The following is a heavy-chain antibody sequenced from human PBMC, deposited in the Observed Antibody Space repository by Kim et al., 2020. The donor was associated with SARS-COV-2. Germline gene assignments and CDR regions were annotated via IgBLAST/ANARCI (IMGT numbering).Heavy chain of an antibody. CDR2: T. V-gene: IGHV5-51*01. Sequence: TRYSPSFQGQVTISADKSISTAYLQWSSLKASDTAMYYCAISSQFHYFDYWGQGTLVTVSS. J-gene: IGHJ4*02. CDR3: AISSQFHYFDY.